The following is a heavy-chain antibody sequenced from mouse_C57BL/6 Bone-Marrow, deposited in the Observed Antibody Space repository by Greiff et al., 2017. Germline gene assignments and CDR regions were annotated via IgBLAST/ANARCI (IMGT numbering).Heavy chain of an antibody. D-gene: IGHD1-1*01. J-gene: IGHJ3*01. V-gene: IGHV1-4*01. CDR3: AKNYYGSRFAY. Sequence: QVQLQQSGAELARPGASVKMSCKASGYTFTSYTMHWVKQRPGQGLEWIGYINPSSGSTKYNQKFKDKATLTADKSSSTAYMKLSSLTSEDSAVYYCAKNYYGSRFAYWGQGTLVTVSA. CDR2: INPSSGST. CDR1: GYTFTSYT.